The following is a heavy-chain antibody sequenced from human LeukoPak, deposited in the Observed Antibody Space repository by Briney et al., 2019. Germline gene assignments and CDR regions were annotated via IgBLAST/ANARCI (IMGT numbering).Heavy chain of an antibody. CDR2: IYHSGST. J-gene: IGHJ4*02. CDR3: ARDPPTTGEYSGYDSFYFDY. CDR1: GYSISSGYY. D-gene: IGHD5-12*01. Sequence: TSETLSLTCTVSGYSISSGYYWGWIRQPPGKGLEWIGSIYHSGSTYYNPSLKSRVTISVDTSKNQFSLKLSSVTAADTAVYYCARDPPTTGEYSGYDSFYFDYWGQGTLVTVSS. V-gene: IGHV4-38-2*02.